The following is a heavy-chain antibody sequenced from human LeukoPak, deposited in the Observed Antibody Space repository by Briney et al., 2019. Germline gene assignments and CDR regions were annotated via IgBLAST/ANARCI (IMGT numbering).Heavy chain of an antibody. CDR3: ARGGPVSPTFDY. V-gene: IGHV4-34*01. CDR1: GGSFSGYY. Sequence: SETLSLTCAAYGGSFSGYYWSWIRQPPGKGLEWIGEINHSGSTNYNLSLKSRVTISVDTSKNQFSLKLSSVTAADTAVYYCARGGPVSPTFDYWGQGTLVTVSS. J-gene: IGHJ4*02. D-gene: IGHD3-16*02. CDR2: INHSGST.